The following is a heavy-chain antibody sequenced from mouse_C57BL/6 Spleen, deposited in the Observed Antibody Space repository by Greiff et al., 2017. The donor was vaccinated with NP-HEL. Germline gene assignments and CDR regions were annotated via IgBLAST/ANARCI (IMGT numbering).Heavy chain of an antibody. V-gene: IGHV1-76*01. CDR3: ARGCYSNSWFAY. Sequence: QVHVKQSGAELVRPGASVKLSCKASGYTFTDYYINWVKQRPGQGLEWIARIYPGSGNTYYNEKFKGKATLTAEKSSSTAYMQLRSLTSEDSAVYVWARGCYSNSWFAYWGQGTLVTVSA. CDR2: IYPGSGNT. D-gene: IGHD2-5*01. J-gene: IGHJ3*01. CDR1: GYTFTDYY.